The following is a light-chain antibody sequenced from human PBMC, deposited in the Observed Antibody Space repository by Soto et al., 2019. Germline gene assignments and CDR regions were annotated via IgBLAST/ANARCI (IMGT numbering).Light chain of an antibody. CDR3: ISCAGASNPL. J-gene: IGLJ2*01. Sequence: QSALTQPPSASGSPGQSVTIHCTGTSGDIGRYNYVSWYQQHPGKAPKLIIYEVTKRPSGVPDRFSGSKSGNVASLTVSGLQVEDEADYYCISCAGASNPLFGGGTKLTVL. V-gene: IGLV2-8*01. CDR2: EVT. CDR1: SGDIGRYNY.